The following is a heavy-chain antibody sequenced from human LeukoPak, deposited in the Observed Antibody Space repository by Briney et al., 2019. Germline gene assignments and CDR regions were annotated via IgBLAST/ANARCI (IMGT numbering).Heavy chain of an antibody. CDR3: ARDAHIQYYYDSSGYYDY. Sequence: MSSETLSLTCAVSGYSISSGYYWGWIRQPPGKGLEWIGRIYTSGSTNYNPSLKSRVTMSVDTSKNQFSLKLSSVTAADTAVYYCARDAHIQYYYDSSGYYDYWGQGTLVTVSS. CDR1: GYSISSGYY. D-gene: IGHD3-22*01. J-gene: IGHJ4*02. CDR2: IYTSGST. V-gene: IGHV4-38-2*02.